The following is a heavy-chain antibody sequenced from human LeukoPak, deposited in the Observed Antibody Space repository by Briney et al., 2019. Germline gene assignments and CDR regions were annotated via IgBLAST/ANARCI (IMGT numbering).Heavy chain of an antibody. CDR3: VKGYYYDSSGYLFFDY. J-gene: IGHJ4*02. CDR2: ISGSGGSP. Sequence: GGSLRLSCAASGFTFSSYGMSWVRQAPGKGLEWVSGISGSGGSPYYADSVKGRFTISRDNSKNTLYLQMNSLRAEDTAVYYGVKGYYYDSSGYLFFDYWGQGTLVTVSS. CDR1: GFTFSSYG. V-gene: IGHV3-23*01. D-gene: IGHD3-22*01.